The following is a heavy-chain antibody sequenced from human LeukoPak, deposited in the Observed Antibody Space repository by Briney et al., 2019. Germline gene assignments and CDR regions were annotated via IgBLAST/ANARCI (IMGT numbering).Heavy chain of an antibody. CDR2: INPNSGGT. CDR3: ARKGSYRFPISNWFDP. V-gene: IGHV1-2*02. J-gene: IGHJ5*02. D-gene: IGHD3-16*02. Sequence: ASVKVSCKASGYTFTGYYMHWVRQAPGQGLEWMGWINPNSGGTNYAQKFQGRVTMTRDTSISTAYMELSRLRSDDTAVYYCARKGSYRFPISNWFDPWGQGTLVTVSS. CDR1: GYTFTGYY.